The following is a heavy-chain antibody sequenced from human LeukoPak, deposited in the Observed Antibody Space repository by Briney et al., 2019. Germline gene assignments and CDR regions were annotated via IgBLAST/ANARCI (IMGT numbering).Heavy chain of an antibody. Sequence: KESGPTLVKPTQTLTLTCTFSGFSLSTSGVGVGWIRQPPGKALDWLALIYWNDDNRYSPSLKSRVTITKDTSKNQVVLIMTNMDPLDTATYYCSHIYSNYDFWSGYQGNSSDIWGQGTMVTVSS. CDR1: GFSLSTSGVG. V-gene: IGHV2-5*01. CDR2: IYWNDDN. D-gene: IGHD3-3*01. CDR3: SHIYSNYDFWSGYQGNSSDI. J-gene: IGHJ3*02.